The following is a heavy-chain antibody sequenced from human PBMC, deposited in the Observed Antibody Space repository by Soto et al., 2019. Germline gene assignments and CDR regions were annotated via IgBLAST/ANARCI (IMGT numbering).Heavy chain of an antibody. CDR2: INPSGGST. D-gene: IGHD1-1*01. Sequence: GASVKVSCKASGYTFTSYYMHWVRQAPGQGLEWMGIINPSGGSTSYAQKFQGRVTMTRDTSTSTVHMELRSLRSEDTAVYYCARDFRYLRGASLYDYYYYGMDVWGQGTTVTVSS. CDR1: GYTFTSYY. CDR3: ARDFRYLRGASLYDYYYYGMDV. J-gene: IGHJ6*02. V-gene: IGHV1-46*01.